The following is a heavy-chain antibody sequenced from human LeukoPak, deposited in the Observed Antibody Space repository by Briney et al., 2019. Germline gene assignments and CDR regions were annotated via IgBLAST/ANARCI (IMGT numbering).Heavy chain of an antibody. CDR3: AREFMGYCSGGSCGSYY. V-gene: IGHV3-48*03. CDR1: GFTFSIYE. J-gene: IGHJ4*02. Sequence: PGGSLRFSFAASGFTFSIYEMNGFRQAPGKGRDGVSYISGGGSTIYYADSVKGRFTISRDNAKNSLYLQMNSLRAEDTAVYYCAREFMGYCSGGSCGSYYWGQGTLVTVSS. CDR2: ISGGGSTI. D-gene: IGHD2-15*01.